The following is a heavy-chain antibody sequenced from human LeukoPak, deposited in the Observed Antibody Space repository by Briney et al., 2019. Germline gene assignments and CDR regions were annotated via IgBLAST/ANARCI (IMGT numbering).Heavy chain of an antibody. CDR3: AGDYDYAFDI. CDR2: INHIGST. V-gene: IGHV4-34*01. D-gene: IGHD3-3*01. Sequence: SETLSLTCAVYGGSFSDYYWTWIRQPPGKGLEWIGEINHIGSTSYSPSLKSRLTISVDTSKNQFSLRLTSVTAADTAVYYCAGDYDYAFDIWGQGTMVTVSS. J-gene: IGHJ3*02. CDR1: GGSFSDYY.